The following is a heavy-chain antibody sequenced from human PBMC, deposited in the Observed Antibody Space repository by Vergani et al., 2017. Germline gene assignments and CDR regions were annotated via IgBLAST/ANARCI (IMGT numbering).Heavy chain of an antibody. CDR3: ARSGYCAHGVCYMTYYYYMDV. J-gene: IGHJ6*03. CDR2: INWNSDSI. D-gene: IGHD2-8*01. Sequence: VQLEESGGGVVQPGRSLRLSCAGSGFTFDDYAMHWVRQAPGKGLEWVSGINWNSDSIAYADSVKGRFTISRDNSKNTLYLQMNNLRAADTAVYYCARSGYCAHGVCYMTYYYYMDVWGKGTAVTVSS. V-gene: IGHV3-9*01. CDR1: GFTFDDYA.